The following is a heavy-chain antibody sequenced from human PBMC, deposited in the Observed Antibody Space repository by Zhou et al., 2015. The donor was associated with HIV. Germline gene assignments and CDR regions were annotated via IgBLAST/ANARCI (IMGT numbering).Heavy chain of an antibody. Sequence: QVQLVQSGAEVKKPGSSVKVSCKASGGTFSSYAISWVRQAPGQGLEWMGGIIPIFGTANYAQKFQGRVTITADESTSTAYMELSSLRSEDTAVYYCARGVEYCSGGSCFPFDYWGQGTLVTVSS. CDR2: IIPIFGTA. D-gene: IGHD2-15*01. V-gene: IGHV1-69*01. CDR3: ARGVEYCSGGSCFPFDY. J-gene: IGHJ4*02. CDR1: GGTFSSYA.